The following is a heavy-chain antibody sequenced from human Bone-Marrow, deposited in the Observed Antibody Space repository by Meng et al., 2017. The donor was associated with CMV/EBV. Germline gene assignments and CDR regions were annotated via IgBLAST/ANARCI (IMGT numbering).Heavy chain of an antibody. D-gene: IGHD6-6*01. J-gene: IGHJ6*02. V-gene: IGHV4-34*01. CDR3: ARGARLAV. CDR1: GGSFSGYY. Sequence: SETLSLTCAVYGGSFSGYYWSWIRQPPGKGLEWIGEINHSGSTNYNPSLKSRVTISVDTSKNQFSLKLSSVTAADTAVYYCARGARLAVWGQGTTGTVSS. CDR2: INHSGST.